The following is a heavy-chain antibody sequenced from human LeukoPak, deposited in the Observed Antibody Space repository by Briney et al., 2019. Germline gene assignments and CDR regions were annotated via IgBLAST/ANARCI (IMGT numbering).Heavy chain of an antibody. CDR2: IIPIFGTA. V-gene: IGHV1-69*05. CDR3: ARRMGDIVVVPAANWFDP. Sequence: SVKVSCKASGGTFSSYAISWVRQAPGQGLEWMGGIIPIFGTANYAQKFQGRVTITTDESTSTAYMEPSSLRSEDTAVYYCARRMGDIVVVPAANWFDPWGQGTLVTVSS. J-gene: IGHJ5*02. CDR1: GGTFSSYA. D-gene: IGHD2-2*01.